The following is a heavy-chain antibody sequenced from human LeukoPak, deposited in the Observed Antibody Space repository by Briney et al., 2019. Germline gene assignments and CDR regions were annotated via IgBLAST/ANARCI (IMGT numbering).Heavy chain of an antibody. D-gene: IGHD3-22*01. CDR1: GFTFSSYA. CDR2: ISGSGGST. Sequence: GGSLRLSCAASGFTFSSYAMSWVRQAPGKGLEWVSAISGSGGSTYYADSVKGRFTISRDNSKNTLYLQMNSLRAEDTAVYYCAKDRPSINYYDSCGRYLPDPTWGQGTLVTVSS. V-gene: IGHV3-23*01. CDR3: AKDRPSINYYDSCGRYLPDPT. J-gene: IGHJ4*02.